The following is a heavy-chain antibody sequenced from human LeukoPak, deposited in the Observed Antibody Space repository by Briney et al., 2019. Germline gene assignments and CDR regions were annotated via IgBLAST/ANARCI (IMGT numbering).Heavy chain of an antibody. D-gene: IGHD6-13*01. CDR2: INPNSGGT. Sequence: GASVKVSCKASGYTFTGYYMHWVRQAPGQGLEWMGRINPNSGGTNYAQKFQGRVTKTRDTSISTAYMELSRLRSDDTAVYYCARRGYNSSSDFDYWGQGTLVTASS. CDR3: ARRGYNSSSDFDY. J-gene: IGHJ4*02. CDR1: GYTFTGYY. V-gene: IGHV1-2*06.